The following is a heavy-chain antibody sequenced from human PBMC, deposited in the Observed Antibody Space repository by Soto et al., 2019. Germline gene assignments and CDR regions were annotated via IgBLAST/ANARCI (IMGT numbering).Heavy chain of an antibody. CDR3: AKDDRYDMENNWFDP. Sequence: GGSLRLSCAASGFTFSSSAMKWVRQAPGKALEWVSAIRGSGGSTYYADSVKGRFTNSRDNSKNTLYLQMNSLRAEDTAVYYCAKDDRYDMENNWFDPWGQGTLVTVS. V-gene: IGHV3-23*01. J-gene: IGHJ5*02. D-gene: IGHD3-9*01. CDR1: GFTFSSSA. CDR2: IRGSGGST.